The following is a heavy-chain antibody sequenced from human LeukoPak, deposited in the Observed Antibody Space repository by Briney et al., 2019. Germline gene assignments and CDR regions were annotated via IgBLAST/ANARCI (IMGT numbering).Heavy chain of an antibody. CDR3: ATMVRGATPHPDY. V-gene: IGHV4-39*01. D-gene: IGHD3-10*01. CDR2: IYYSGSI. Sequence: SETLSLTCTVSGGSLSSNNYYWGWLRQPPGKGREWLGSIYYSGSIYYNPSRKRRVPISVDTSKNQFSLKLSSVAAADTAVYYCATMVRGATPHPDYWGQGTLVTVSS. J-gene: IGHJ4*02. CDR1: GGSLSSNNYY.